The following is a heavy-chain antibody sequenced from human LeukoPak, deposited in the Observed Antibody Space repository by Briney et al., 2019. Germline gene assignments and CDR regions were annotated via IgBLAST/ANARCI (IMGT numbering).Heavy chain of an antibody. V-gene: IGHV3-23*01. J-gene: IGHJ4*02. CDR2: ITANGVRT. CDR3: AKDAVVPGSGGDYFDY. D-gene: IGHD3-10*01. Sequence: PGGSLRLSCAASGFTFSSNAMTWVRQAPGKGLEWVSVITANGVRTYYADSVKGRFTISRDNSKNTLSLQMNSLRADDTAVYYCAKDAVVPGSGGDYFDYWGQGTLVTVSS. CDR1: GFTFSSNA.